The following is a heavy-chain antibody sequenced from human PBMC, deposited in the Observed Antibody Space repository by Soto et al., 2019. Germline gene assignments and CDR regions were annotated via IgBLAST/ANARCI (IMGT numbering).Heavy chain of an antibody. Sequence: PGGSLRLSCAASGFTFSRYAVHWVRRAPGKGLEWVAVISSDGSNKYYADSVKGRFTISRDNSKDTLYVQMDSLRSEDTAVYYCARSTVVGASAPYFDYWGQGTLVTVSS. CDR1: GFTFSRYA. CDR3: ARSTVVGASAPYFDY. D-gene: IGHD2-15*01. V-gene: IGHV3-30*04. J-gene: IGHJ4*02. CDR2: ISSDGSNK.